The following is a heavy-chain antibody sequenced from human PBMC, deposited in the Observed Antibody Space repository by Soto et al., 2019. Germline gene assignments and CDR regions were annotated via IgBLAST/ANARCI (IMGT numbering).Heavy chain of an antibody. CDR1: GYNFASYG. CDR2: ISGYNGNT. Sequence: QVQLVQSGAEVKKPGASVKVSCKASGYNFASYGISWVRQAPGQGLEWMGWISGYNGNTNYAQKFQGRLTMTTDTSTNTAYMELRSLRSDDTAVYYCAREGSRFKDSITYYGADYWGQGALVTVSS. CDR3: AREGSRFKDSITYYGADY. J-gene: IGHJ4*02. V-gene: IGHV1-18*01. D-gene: IGHD3-10*01.